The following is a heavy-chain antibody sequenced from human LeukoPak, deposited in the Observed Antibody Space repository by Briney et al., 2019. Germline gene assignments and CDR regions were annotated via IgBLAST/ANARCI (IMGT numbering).Heavy chain of an antibody. CDR1: GWSFSGYY. J-gene: IGHJ6*03. CDR2: INHSGST. V-gene: IGHV4-34*01. D-gene: IGHD3-10*01. Sequence: SETLSLNCAVYGWSFSGYYWSWIRQPPGRGLEWIGEINHSGSTNYNPSLKSRVTISVDTSKNQFSLKLSSVTAADTAVYYCAGLRAVRGVIGPYYYYYYMDVWGKGTTVTIS. CDR3: AGLRAVRGVIGPYYYYYYMDV.